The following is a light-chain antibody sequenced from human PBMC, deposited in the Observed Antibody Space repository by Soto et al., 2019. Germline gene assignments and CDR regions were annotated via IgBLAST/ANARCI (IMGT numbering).Light chain of an antibody. V-gene: IGLV2-23*02. CDR2: EVS. CDR3: CSYAGSSTLHVV. CDR1: SSDVGSYNL. J-gene: IGLJ2*01. Sequence: QSALTQPASVSGSPGQSITISCTGTSSDVGSYNLVSWYQQHPGKAPKLMIYEVSKRPSGVSNRFSGSKSGNTASLTISGLQAEDEADYCCCSYAGSSTLHVVFGGGTKLTVL.